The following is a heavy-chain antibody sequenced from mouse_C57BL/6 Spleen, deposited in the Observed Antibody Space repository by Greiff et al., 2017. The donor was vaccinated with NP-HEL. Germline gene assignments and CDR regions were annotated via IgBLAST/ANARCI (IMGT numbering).Heavy chain of an antibody. Sequence: VQLQQSVAELVRPGASVKLSCTASGFNIKNTYMHWVKQRPEQGLEWIGRIDPGDGNTKYAPKFQGKATITADTSSNTAYLHLRSLTSEDTAIYYCARDYSGSSDERYFGVWGTGTTVTVAS. J-gene: IGHJ1*03. CDR2: IDPGDGNT. V-gene: IGHV14-3*01. CDR1: GFNIKNTY. D-gene: IGHD1-1*01. CDR3: ARDYSGSSDERYFGV.